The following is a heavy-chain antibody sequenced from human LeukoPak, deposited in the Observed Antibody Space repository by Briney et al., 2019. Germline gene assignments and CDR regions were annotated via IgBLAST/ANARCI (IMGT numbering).Heavy chain of an antibody. V-gene: IGHV4-4*09. Sequence: KSSETLSLTCTVSGGSIINNYWSWIRQPPGKGLEWIGYIYHNGITNYNPSLESRISISVDTSKNLFSLRLSSATAADTGVYFCARGGGPGYDNSGPLDYWGQGTLVTVSS. CDR1: GGSIINNY. CDR3: ARGGGPGYDNSGPLDY. J-gene: IGHJ4*02. CDR2: IYHNGIT. D-gene: IGHD3-22*01.